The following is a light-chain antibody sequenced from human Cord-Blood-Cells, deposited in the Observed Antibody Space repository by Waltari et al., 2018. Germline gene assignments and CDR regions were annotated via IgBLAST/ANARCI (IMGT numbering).Light chain of an antibody. CDR1: SSDVGGYNY. J-gene: IGLJ2*01. Sequence: ALTQPASVSGSPGQSITISCTGTSSDVGGYNYVSWYQQHPGKAPKLMIYDVSNRPSGVSNRFSGSKSGNTASLTISGLQAEDEADYYCSSYTSSSTLVFGGG. CDR2: DVS. CDR3: SSYTSSSTLV. V-gene: IGLV2-14*01.